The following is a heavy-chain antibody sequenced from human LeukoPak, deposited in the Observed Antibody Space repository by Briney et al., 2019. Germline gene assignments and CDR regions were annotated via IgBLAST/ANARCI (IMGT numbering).Heavy chain of an antibody. V-gene: IGHV1-2*02. D-gene: IGHD7-27*01. CDR2: INPDSGGT. J-gene: IGHJ6*02. CDR1: GYTFTGYY. Sequence: ASVKVSCKVSGYTFTGYYMHWVRQAPGQGLEWMGWINPDSGGTNYAQKFQGRVTMTRDTSISTAYMELSRLRSDDTAVYYCARDLTGDRDYYYYGMDVWGQGTTVTVSS. CDR3: ARDLTGDRDYYYYGMDV.